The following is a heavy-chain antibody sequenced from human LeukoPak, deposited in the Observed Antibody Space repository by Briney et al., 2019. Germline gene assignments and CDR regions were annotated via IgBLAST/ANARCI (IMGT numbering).Heavy chain of an antibody. D-gene: IGHD1-26*01. CDR1: GGSFSGYY. CDR2: INHSGST. V-gene: IGHV4-34*01. J-gene: IGHJ4*02. Sequence: PSETLSLTCAVYGGSFSGYYWSWIRQPPGKGLEWIGEINHSGSTNYNPSLKSRVTISVDTSKNQFSLKLSSVTAADTAVYYCAKTIVGADHFDYWGQGTLVTVSS. CDR3: AKTIVGADHFDY.